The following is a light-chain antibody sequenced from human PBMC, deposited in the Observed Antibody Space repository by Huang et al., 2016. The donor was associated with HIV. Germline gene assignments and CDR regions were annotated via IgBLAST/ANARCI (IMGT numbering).Light chain of an antibody. Sequence: DIQMTQSPSSLSASVGDRVTITCQASQAINDYLNWYQHRPGKAPKLLIYDASNFETGVPSRFSGTGFGTDFTFTISSLQPEDIATYYCQHYDNLPMYTFGQGTKLEIK. CDR1: QAINDY. V-gene: IGKV1-33*01. CDR2: DAS. J-gene: IGKJ2*01. CDR3: QHYDNLPMYT.